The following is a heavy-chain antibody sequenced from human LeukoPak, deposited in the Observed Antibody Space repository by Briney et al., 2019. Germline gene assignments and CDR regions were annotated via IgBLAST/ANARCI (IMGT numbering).Heavy chain of an antibody. CDR2: INHSGST. CDR3: ARVGLQIVVVPAATTQTTYYYYMDV. J-gene: IGHJ6*03. CDR1: GGSFSGYY. V-gene: IGHV4-34*01. D-gene: IGHD2-2*01. Sequence: KPSETLSLTCAVYGGSFSGYYWSWIRQPPGKGLEWIGEINHSGSTNYSPSLKGRVTMSVDTSKNQFSLKLSSVTAADTAMYYCARVGLQIVVVPAATTQTTYYYYMDVWDTGTTVTVSS.